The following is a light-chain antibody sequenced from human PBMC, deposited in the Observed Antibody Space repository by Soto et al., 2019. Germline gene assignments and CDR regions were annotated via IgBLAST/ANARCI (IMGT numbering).Light chain of an antibody. CDR1: QSISSW. V-gene: IGKV1-5*03. CDR3: QQYNDNWT. CDR2: KAS. J-gene: IGKJ1*01. Sequence: DIQMTQSPSTLSASVGDRVTITCRASQSISSWLAWYQQKPGTAPNLLIYKASTLLSGVPSRFSGSGSGTEFTLTISSLQPDDSATYYCQQYNDNWTFGQGTKVEIK.